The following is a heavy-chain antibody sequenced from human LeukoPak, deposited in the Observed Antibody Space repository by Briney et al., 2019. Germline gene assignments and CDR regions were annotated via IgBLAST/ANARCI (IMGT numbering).Heavy chain of an antibody. D-gene: IGHD3-9*01. Sequence: ASVKVSCKASGYTFTAHCMHWVRQAPGPGLEWMGWINPNRGGTNPAQNLHGRVTMTRDTSISTAYVELSRLRSDDTAVYYCASFLTDILIGWKSAFDIWGQGTMVTVSS. CDR2: INPNRGGT. CDR1: GYTFTAHC. CDR3: ASFLTDILIGWKSAFDI. V-gene: IGHV1-2*02. J-gene: IGHJ3*02.